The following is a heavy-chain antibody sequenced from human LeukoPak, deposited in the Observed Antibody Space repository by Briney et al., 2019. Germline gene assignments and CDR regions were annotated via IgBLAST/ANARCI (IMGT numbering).Heavy chain of an antibody. CDR1: GYTFTGYY. CDR3: ARGMDGIVGATTGHDAFDI. V-gene: IGHV1-2*02. CDR2: INPNSGGT. J-gene: IGHJ3*02. Sequence: GASVKVSCKASGYTFTGYYMHWVRQAPGQGLEWMGWINPNSGGTNYAQKFQGRVTMTRDTSISTAYMELSRLRSDDTAVYYCARGMDGIVGATTGHDAFDIWGQGTMVTVSS. D-gene: IGHD1-26*01.